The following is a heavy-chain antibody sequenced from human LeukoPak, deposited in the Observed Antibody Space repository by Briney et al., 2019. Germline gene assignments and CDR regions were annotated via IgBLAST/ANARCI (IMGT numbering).Heavy chain of an antibody. CDR1: GGSISSYY. D-gene: IGHD3-22*01. CDR3: ASSLYYYDSRDAFDI. Sequence: SETLSLTCTVSGGSISSYYWSWIRQPAGKGLEWIGRIYTSGSTNYNPSLKSRVTISVDTSKNQFSLKLSSVTAADTAVYYCASSLYYYDSRDAFDIWGQGTMVTVSS. J-gene: IGHJ3*02. CDR2: IYTSGST. V-gene: IGHV4-4*07.